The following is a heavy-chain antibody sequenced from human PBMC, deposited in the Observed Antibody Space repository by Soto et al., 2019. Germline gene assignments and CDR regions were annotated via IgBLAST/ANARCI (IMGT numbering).Heavy chain of an antibody. CDR1: GYSFTSYW. CDR3: ARGDIVVVPAAMANFDY. CDR2: IYPGDSDT. J-gene: IGHJ4*02. V-gene: IGHV5-51*01. D-gene: IGHD2-2*01. Sequence: GESLKISCKGSGYSFTSYWIGWVRQMPGKGLEWMGIIYPGDSDTRYSPSFQGQVTISADKSISTAYLQWSSLKASDTAMYYCARGDIVVVPAAMANFDYWGQGTLVTVSS.